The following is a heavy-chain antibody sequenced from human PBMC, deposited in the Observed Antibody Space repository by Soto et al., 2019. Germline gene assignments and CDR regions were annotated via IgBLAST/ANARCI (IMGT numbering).Heavy chain of an antibody. D-gene: IGHD2-8*01. CDR2: ISAYNGNT. V-gene: IGHV1-18*01. J-gene: IGHJ6*03. CDR3: AREVDIVLMVYDKYYYYMDV. CDR1: GYTFTSYG. Sequence: QVQLVQSGAEVKKPGASVKVSCKASGYTFTSYGISWVRQAPGQGLEWMGWISAYNGNTNYAQKLQGRVTMTTDTTTSRADMELRSLRSDDTAVYYCAREVDIVLMVYDKYYYYMDVWGKGTTVTVSS.